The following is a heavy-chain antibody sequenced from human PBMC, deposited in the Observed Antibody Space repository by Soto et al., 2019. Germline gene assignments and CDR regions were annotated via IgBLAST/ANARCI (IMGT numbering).Heavy chain of an antibody. CDR3: ARIAAAGTNFGY. J-gene: IGHJ4*02. D-gene: IGHD6-13*01. CDR1: GGSISSSNW. V-gene: IGHV4-4*02. CDR2: IYHSGST. Sequence: QVQLQESGPGLVKPSGTLSLTCAVSGGSISSSNWWSWVRQPPGKGLEWIGEIYHSGSTNYNPSRKGRVTVSVDKSKNQFSLKLSSVTAADTAVYYCARIAAAGTNFGYWGQGTLVTVSS.